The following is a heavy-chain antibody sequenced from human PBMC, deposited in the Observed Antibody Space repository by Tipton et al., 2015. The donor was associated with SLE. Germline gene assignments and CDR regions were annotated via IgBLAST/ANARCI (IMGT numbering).Heavy chain of an antibody. CDR3: ARHYGIMSTPLYYFDY. J-gene: IGHJ4*02. V-gene: IGHV4-39*07. D-gene: IGHD3-9*01. CDR1: RGSISISHYY. Sequence: TLSLTCTVSRGSISISHYYWGWLRQPPGRGLDWFGSFYYSGSTYYDPSLKSRVTISIDTSKNQFSLKLSSVTAADTAVYYCARHYGIMSTPLYYFDYWGQGTLVTVSS. CDR2: FYYSGST.